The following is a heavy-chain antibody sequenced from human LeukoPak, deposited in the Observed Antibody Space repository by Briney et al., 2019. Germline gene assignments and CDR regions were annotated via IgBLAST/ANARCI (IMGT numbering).Heavy chain of an antibody. CDR1: GFSNADYG. V-gene: IGHV3-20*04. CDR3: ARDLSATWYSLAY. Sequence: GGSLRLSCVGAGFSNADYGMSWVRQVPGKGLEWVAGIDWNGDALQYADSVKGRFTISRDNAKNSLYLQMDILRPEDTGVYYCARDLSATWYSLAYWGQGTLVTVSS. J-gene: IGHJ4*02. D-gene: IGHD2-21*02. CDR2: IDWNGDAL.